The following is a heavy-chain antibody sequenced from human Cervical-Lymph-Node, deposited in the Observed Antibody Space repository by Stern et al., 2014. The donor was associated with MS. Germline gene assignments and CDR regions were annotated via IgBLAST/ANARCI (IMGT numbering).Heavy chain of an antibody. CDR3: VREMYQLREPRFDS. V-gene: IGHV3-30-3*01. CDR2: TSYDGVNS. CDR1: GFTLRGYA. D-gene: IGHD2-2*01. Sequence: QVQLVESGGGVVQPGRSLRLSCTASGFTLRGYAMHWVRQAPGKGLEWVAITSYDGVNSFYGDPGGDRFTVSRDNSKNMLFLQMVSLRPEDTAVYYCVREMYQLREPRFDSWGQGTLVLVSS. J-gene: IGHJ4*02.